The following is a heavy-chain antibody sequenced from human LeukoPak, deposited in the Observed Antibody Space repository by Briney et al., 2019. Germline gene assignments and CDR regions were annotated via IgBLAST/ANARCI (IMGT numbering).Heavy chain of an antibody. CDR1: GFTFDDYG. CDR2: INWNGGST. Sequence: RPGGSLRLSCAASGFTFDDYGMSWVRQAPGKGLEWVSGINWNGGSTGYADSVKGRFTISRDNAKNSLYLQMNSLRAEDTALYYCARGVGAASYYYYYMDVWGKGTTVTVYS. D-gene: IGHD1-26*01. V-gene: IGHV3-20*04. J-gene: IGHJ6*03. CDR3: ARGVGAASYYYYYMDV.